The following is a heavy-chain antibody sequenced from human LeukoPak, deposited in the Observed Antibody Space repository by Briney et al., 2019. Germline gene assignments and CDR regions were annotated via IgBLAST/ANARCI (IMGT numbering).Heavy chain of an antibody. J-gene: IGHJ3*02. CDR2: ISYDGSNK. CDR3: ARDGHHYYDSSGYIVGAFDI. D-gene: IGHD3-22*01. Sequence: GRSLRLSCAASGFTFSSYAMHWVRQAPGKGLEWVAVISYDGSNKYYADSVKGRFTISRDNSKNTLYLQMNSLRAEDTAVYYCARDGHHYYDSSGYIVGAFDIWGPGTMVTVSS. V-gene: IGHV3-30*14. CDR1: GFTFSSYA.